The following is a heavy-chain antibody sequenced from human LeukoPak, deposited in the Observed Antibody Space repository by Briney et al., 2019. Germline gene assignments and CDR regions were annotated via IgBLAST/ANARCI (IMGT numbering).Heavy chain of an antibody. V-gene: IGHV3-23*01. Sequence: GSLRLSCAASGFTFSSYAMSWVRQAPGKGLEWVSAISGSGGSTYYADSVKGRFTISRDNSKNTLYLQMNSLRAEDTAVYYCAKDRPPGITMIVVAYADYWGQGTLVTVSS. D-gene: IGHD3-22*01. CDR1: GFTFSSYA. CDR2: ISGSGGST. CDR3: AKDRPPGITMIVVAYADY. J-gene: IGHJ4*02.